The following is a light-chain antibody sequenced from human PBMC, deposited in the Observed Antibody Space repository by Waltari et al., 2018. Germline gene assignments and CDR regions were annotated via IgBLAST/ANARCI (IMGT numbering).Light chain of an antibody. Sequence: QSALTQPAPVPGPPGQSITISSTGTSSDVGAYNSVPWYQHPPGKAPKLTISEVRKRPSGVSNRFSGSKSGNMASLTISGLQAEDEADYYCNSYTTSSTWVFGGGTKLTVL. CDR3: NSYTTSSTWV. J-gene: IGLJ3*02. CDR2: EVR. V-gene: IGLV2-14*01. CDR1: SSDVGAYNS.